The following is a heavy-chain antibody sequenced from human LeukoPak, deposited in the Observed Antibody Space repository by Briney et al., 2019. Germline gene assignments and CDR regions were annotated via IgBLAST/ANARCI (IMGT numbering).Heavy chain of an antibody. CDR3: ARLPGYCSGGSCYFDY. D-gene: IGHD2-15*01. Sequence: PGESLKISCKGSGYSFTSYWIGWVRQMPGKGLEWMRIIYPGDSDTIYSPSFQGQVTISADKSISTAYLQCSSLKASDTAMYYCARLPGYCSGGSCYFDYWGQGTLVTVSS. J-gene: IGHJ4*02. CDR1: GYSFTSYW. V-gene: IGHV5-51*01. CDR2: IYPGDSDT.